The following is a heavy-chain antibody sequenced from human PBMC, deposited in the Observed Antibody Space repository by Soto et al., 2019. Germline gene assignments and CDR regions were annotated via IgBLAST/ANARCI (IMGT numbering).Heavy chain of an antibody. V-gene: IGHV3-23*01. CDR2: IHGSGAT. Sequence: EVQLLESGGGLVQPGGSLRLSCAASGFTFSRYAMRWVRRAQGKGLELVSSIHGSGATYYADSVRVRCTISRDNSEHTLSLLMNSLRAEDTAVYYCAKNYYFDNWGQGTLVTVSS. CDR1: GFTFSRYA. CDR3: AKNYYFDN. J-gene: IGHJ4*02.